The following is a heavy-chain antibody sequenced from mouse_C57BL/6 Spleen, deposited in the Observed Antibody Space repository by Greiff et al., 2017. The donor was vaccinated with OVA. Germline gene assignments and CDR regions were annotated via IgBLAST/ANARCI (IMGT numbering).Heavy chain of an antibody. D-gene: IGHD2-4*01. CDR1: GFTFSSYG. V-gene: IGHV5-6*01. CDR3: ARQDYDGFDY. J-gene: IGHJ2*01. Sequence: EVKLMESGGDLVKPGGSLKLSCAASGFTFSSYGMSWVRQTPDKRLEWVATISSGGSYTYYPDSVKGRFTISRDNAKNTLYLQMSSLKSEDTAMYYCARQDYDGFDYWGQGTTLTVSS. CDR2: ISSGGSYT.